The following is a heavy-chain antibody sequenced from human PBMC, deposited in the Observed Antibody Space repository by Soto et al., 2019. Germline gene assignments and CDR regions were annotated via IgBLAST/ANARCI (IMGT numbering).Heavy chain of an antibody. CDR1: GFTFSDYY. CDR2: ISSSSSYT. V-gene: IGHV3-11*06. D-gene: IGHD5-18*01. CDR3: ARVGIQLWYYFDY. J-gene: IGHJ4*02. Sequence: GESLKISCAASGFTFSDYYMSWIRQAPGKGLEWVSYISSSSSYTNYADSVKGRFTISRDNAKNSLYLQMNSLRAEDTAVYYCARVGIQLWYYFDYWGQGTLVTVSS.